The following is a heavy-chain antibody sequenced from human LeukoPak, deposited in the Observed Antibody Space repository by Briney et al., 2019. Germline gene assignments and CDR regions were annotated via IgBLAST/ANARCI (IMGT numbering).Heavy chain of an antibody. CDR3: ARDLEAYCGGDCYSGNFDY. V-gene: IGHV3-11*06. Sequence: GGSLRLSCAASGFTFSDYYMSWIRQAPGKGLAWVSYISSSSSYTNYADSVKGRFTISRDNAKNSLYLQMNSLRAEDTAVYYCARDLEAYCGGDCYSGNFDYWGQGTLVTVSS. CDR1: GFTFSDYY. D-gene: IGHD2-21*02. J-gene: IGHJ4*02. CDR2: ISSSSSYT.